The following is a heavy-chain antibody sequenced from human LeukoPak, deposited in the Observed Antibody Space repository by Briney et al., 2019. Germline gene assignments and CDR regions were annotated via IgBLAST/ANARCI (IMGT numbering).Heavy chain of an antibody. CDR2: IKQDGSEK. Sequence: PGGSLRLSCAASGFTFSSYAMSWVRQAPGKGLEWVANIKQDGSEKYYVDSVKGRFTISRDNAKNSLYLQMNSLRAEDTAVYYCASCFAIFGVVSGAFDIWGQGTMVTVSS. CDR1: GFTFSSYA. D-gene: IGHD3-3*01. J-gene: IGHJ3*02. CDR3: ASCFAIFGVVSGAFDI. V-gene: IGHV3-7*01.